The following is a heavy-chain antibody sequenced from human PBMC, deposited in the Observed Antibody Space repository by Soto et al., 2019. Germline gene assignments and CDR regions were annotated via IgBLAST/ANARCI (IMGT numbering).Heavy chain of an antibody. J-gene: IGHJ4*02. Sequence: EVQLLESGGGLVQPGGSLRLSCAASGFTFSSYAMSWVRQAPGKGLEWVSAISGSGGSTYYADSVKGRFTISRDNSKNTLYLQMNSLRAEDTAVYYCANVRPQSITMVRGAIDYWGQGTLVTVSS. D-gene: IGHD3-10*01. CDR1: GFTFSSYA. CDR2: ISGSGGST. CDR3: ANVRPQSITMVRGAIDY. V-gene: IGHV3-23*01.